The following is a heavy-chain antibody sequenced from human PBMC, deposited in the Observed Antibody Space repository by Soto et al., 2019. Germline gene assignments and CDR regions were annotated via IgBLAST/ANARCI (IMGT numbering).Heavy chain of an antibody. CDR2: ISYDGSNK. CDR1: GFTFSSYG. CDR3: ARDSSGHWFDP. V-gene: IGHV3-30*03. D-gene: IGHD6-19*01. Sequence: LRLSCAASGFTFSSYGMHWVRQAPGKGLEWVAVISYDGSNKYYADSVKGRFTISRDNSKNTLYLQMNSLRAEDTAVYYCARDSSGHWFDPWGQGTLVTVSS. J-gene: IGHJ5*02.